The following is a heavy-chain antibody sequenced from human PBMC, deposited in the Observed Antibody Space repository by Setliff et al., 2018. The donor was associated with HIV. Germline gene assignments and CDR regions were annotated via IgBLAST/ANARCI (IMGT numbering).Heavy chain of an antibody. CDR2: ISSSGTT. Sequence: SETLSLTCSVSGGSISSYYWNWIRQPAGKGLEWIGRISSSGTTNYNPSLQSRITMSVDTSKNQFSLKLNSVTAADTAVYYCAREGWSDHYYYYMDVWDKGTTVTVSS. J-gene: IGHJ6*03. D-gene: IGHD2-15*01. CDR1: GGSISSYY. V-gene: IGHV4-4*07. CDR3: AREGWSDHYYYYMDV.